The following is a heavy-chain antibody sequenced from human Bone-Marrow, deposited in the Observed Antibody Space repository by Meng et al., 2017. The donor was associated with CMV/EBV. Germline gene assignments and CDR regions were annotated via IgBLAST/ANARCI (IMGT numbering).Heavy chain of an antibody. V-gene: IGHV3-20*01. Sequence: GESLKISCAASGFTFDNDGMSGVRQAPGKGLEWVSGISWNGGNTTYADSVKGRFTIARDNAKNSLYLQMNSLRAEDTALYHCARRGSVFYGMDVWGQGTTVTVSS. D-gene: IGHD3-10*01. CDR2: ISWNGGNT. CDR3: ARRGSVFYGMDV. J-gene: IGHJ6*02. CDR1: GFTFDNDG.